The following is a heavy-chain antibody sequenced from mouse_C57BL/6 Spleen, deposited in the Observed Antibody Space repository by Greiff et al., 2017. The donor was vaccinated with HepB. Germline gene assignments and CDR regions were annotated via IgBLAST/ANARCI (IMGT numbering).Heavy chain of an antibody. D-gene: IGHD1-1*01. V-gene: IGHV14-1*01. CDR1: GFNIKDYY. CDR3: ASSTAVAHYYAMDY. Sequence: EVQLQQSGAELVRPGASVKLSCTASGFNIKDYYMHWVKQRPEQGLEWIGRIDPEDGDTEYAPKFKGKATMTADTSSSTAYMQLSSLTSEDSAVYYCASSTAVAHYYAMDYWGQGTSVTVSS. CDR2: IDPEDGDT. J-gene: IGHJ4*01.